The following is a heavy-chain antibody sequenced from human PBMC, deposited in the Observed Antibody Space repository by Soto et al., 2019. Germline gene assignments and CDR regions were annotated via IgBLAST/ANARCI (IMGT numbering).Heavy chain of an antibody. V-gene: IGHV1-69*12. CDR3: ASSVAKSYFYGMDV. CDR1: GGTFSSYA. CDR2: IIPIFGTA. D-gene: IGHD5-12*01. Sequence: QVQLVQSGAEVKKPGSSVKVSCKASGGTFSSYAISWVRQAPGQGLEWMGGIIPIFGTANYAQKSQGRVTSTADESTSTAYMEMSSLRPENTAVYYCASSVAKSYFYGMDVWGQGATVTVSS. J-gene: IGHJ6*02.